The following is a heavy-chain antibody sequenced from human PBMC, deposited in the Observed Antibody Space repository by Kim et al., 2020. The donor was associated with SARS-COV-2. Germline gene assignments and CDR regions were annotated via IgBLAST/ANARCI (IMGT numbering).Heavy chain of an antibody. J-gene: IGHJ4*02. CDR2: IKADNGET. CDR1: GYTFSDYY. V-gene: IGHV1-3*01. CDR3: ARVETTGVAYYLY. Sequence: ASVKVSCKASGYTFSDYYIHWLRQAPGQRPEWMGWIKADNGETKYSQSFQGRVTLTRDTSASTVYMELSSLTSTAVYYCARVETTGVAYYLYWGQGTLVTVAS. D-gene: IGHD3-10*01.